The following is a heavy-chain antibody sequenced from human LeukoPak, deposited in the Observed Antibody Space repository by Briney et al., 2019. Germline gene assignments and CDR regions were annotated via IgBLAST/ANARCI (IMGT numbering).Heavy chain of an antibody. V-gene: IGHV4-31*03. D-gene: IGHD3-9*01. CDR2: IYYSGST. Sequence: SETLSLTCTVSGGSISSGGYYWSWIRQHPGKGLEWIGYIYYSGSTYYNPSLKSRATISVDTSKNQFSLKLSSVTAADTAVYYCARVKRLTLTGSNWFDPWGQGTLVTVSS. CDR1: GGSISSGGYY. J-gene: IGHJ5*02. CDR3: ARVKRLTLTGSNWFDP.